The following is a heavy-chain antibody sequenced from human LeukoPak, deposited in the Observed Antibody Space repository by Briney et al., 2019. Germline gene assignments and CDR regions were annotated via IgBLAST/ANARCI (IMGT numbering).Heavy chain of an antibody. Sequence: SQTLSLTCAVSGGSISSGGYSWSWIRQPPGKGLEWIGYIYHSGSTYYNPSLKSRVTISVDTSKNQFSLKLSSVTAADTAVYYCAREKVGATSDYFDYWGQGTLVTVSS. CDR2: IYHSGST. J-gene: IGHJ4*02. D-gene: IGHD1-26*01. CDR3: AREKVGATSDYFDY. CDR1: GGSISSGGYS. V-gene: IGHV4-30-2*03.